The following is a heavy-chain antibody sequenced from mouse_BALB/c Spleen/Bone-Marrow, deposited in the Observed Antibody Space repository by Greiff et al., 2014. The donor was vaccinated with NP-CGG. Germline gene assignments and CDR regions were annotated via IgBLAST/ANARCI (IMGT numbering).Heavy chain of an antibody. CDR3: TRYGNSHYYAMDY. CDR1: GYTFTSYW. D-gene: IGHD1-1*01. CDR2: IYPSDSYT. Sequence: VQLQQSGAELVRPGASVKLSCRASGYTFTSYWINWVKQRPGQGLEWIGNIYPSDSYTNYNQRFKDKATLTVDKSSSTAYMRLSSPTSEDSAVYYCTRYGNSHYYAMDYWGQGTSVTGSS. V-gene: IGHV1-69*02. J-gene: IGHJ4*01.